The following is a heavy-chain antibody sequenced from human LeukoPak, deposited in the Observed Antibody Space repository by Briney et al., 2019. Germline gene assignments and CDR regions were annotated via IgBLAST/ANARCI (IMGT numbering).Heavy chain of an antibody. Sequence: SVKVSCKASGGTFSSYAISWVRQAPGQGLEWMGRIIPILGIANYAQKFQGRVTITADKSTSTAYMGLSSLRSEDTAVYYCTRGWLRGYCSSTSCYTFDYWGQGTLVTVSS. D-gene: IGHD2-2*01. CDR2: IIPILGIA. J-gene: IGHJ4*02. CDR1: GGTFSSYA. CDR3: TRGWLRGYCSSTSCYTFDY. V-gene: IGHV1-69*04.